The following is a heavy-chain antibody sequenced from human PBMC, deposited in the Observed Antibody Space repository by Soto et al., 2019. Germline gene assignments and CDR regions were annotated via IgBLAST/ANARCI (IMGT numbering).Heavy chain of an antibody. CDR3: ARHAPFTVVDY. D-gene: IGHD4-17*01. CDR2: IYYSGST. J-gene: IGHJ4*02. Sequence: SETLSLTCTVSGGSINSAGHSWGWVRQSPGKGLEWIGSIYYSGSTYYNPSLKSRVTISVDTSKNQFSLKLSSVTAADTAVYYCARHAPFTVVDYWGQGTLVTVS. CDR1: GGSINSAGHS. V-gene: IGHV4-39*01.